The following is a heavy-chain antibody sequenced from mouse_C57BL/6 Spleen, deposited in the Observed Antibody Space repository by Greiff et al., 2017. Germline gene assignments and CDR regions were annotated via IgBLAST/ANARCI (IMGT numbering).Heavy chain of an antibody. CDR3: ARKPIYYDYDAYYFDY. V-gene: IGHV1-64*01. CDR1: GYTFTSYW. D-gene: IGHD2-4*01. J-gene: IGHJ2*01. Sequence: VQLQQPGAELVKPGASVKLSCKASGYTFTSYWMHWVKQRPGQGLEWIGMIHPNSGSTNYNEKFKSKATLTVDKSSSTAYMQLSSLTSEDSAVYYCARKPIYYDYDAYYFDYWGQGTTLTVSS. CDR2: IHPNSGST.